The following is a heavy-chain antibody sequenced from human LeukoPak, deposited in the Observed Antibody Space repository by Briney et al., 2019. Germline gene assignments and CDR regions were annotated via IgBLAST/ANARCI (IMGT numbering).Heavy chain of an antibody. J-gene: IGHJ4*02. V-gene: IGHV1-69*04. D-gene: IGHD5-24*01. CDR1: GGTFSSCA. CDR3: ARTSRDGYNWDFDY. CDR2: IIPILGIA. Sequence: GASVKVSCKASGGTFSSCAISWVRQAPGQGLEWMGRIIPILGIANYAQKFQGRVTITADKSTSTAYMELSSLRSEDTAVYYCARTSRDGYNWDFDYWGQGTLVTVSS.